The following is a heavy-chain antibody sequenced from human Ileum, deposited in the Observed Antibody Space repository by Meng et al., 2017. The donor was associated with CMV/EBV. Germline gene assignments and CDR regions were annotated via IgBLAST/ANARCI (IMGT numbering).Heavy chain of an antibody. Sequence: SVKVSCKAPGGTFNNYAISWVRQAPGQGLEWMGGIIPLFGTSKYAQKFQGRVTITADESTSKAYMELSSLGSDDTAVYYCARTSTSSYYNWFDPWGQGTLVTVSS. D-gene: IGHD6-6*01. V-gene: IGHV1-69*13. CDR2: IIPLFGTS. CDR1: GGTFNNYA. J-gene: IGHJ5*02. CDR3: ARTSTSSYYNWFDP.